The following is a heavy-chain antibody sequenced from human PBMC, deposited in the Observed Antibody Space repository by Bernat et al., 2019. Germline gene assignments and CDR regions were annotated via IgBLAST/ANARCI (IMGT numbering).Heavy chain of an antibody. J-gene: IGHJ6*03. CDR1: GFTFGDYA. V-gene: IGHV3-49*05. Sequence: EVQLVESGGGLVKPGRSLRLSCTASGFTFGDYAMSWFRQAPGKGLEWVGFIRSKAYGGTTEYAASVKGRFTISRDDSKSIAYLQMNSLKTEDTAVYYCTSETSSYYYYYYMDVWGKGTTVTVSS. CDR2: IRSKAYGGTT. D-gene: IGHD2-2*01. CDR3: TSETSSYYYYYYMDV.